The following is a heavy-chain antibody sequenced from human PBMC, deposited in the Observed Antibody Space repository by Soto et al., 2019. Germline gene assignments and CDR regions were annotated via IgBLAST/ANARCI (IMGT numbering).Heavy chain of an antibody. CDR1: GGSFSGYY. CDR2: INHSGST. CDR3: ARGDYTVTFDY. D-gene: IGHD4-17*01. Sequence: PSETLSLTCAVYGGSFSGYYWSWIRQPPGKGLEWIGEINHSGSTNYNPSLKSRVTISVDTSKNQFSLRLSSVTAADTAVYYCARGDYTVTFDYWGRGTLVTVSS. V-gene: IGHV4-34*01. J-gene: IGHJ4*02.